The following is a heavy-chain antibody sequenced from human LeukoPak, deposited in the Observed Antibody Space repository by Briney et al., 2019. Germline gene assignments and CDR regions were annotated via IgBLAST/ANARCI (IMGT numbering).Heavy chain of an antibody. CDR3: ARDLLRSGSQYFDY. D-gene: IGHD6-19*01. CDR1: GFTFSSYA. CDR2: ISYDGSSK. Sequence: GRSLRLSCAASGFTFSSYAMHWVRQAPGKGLEWVAVISYDGSSKYYADSVKGRFTISRDNSKNTLYLQMNSLRAEDTAVYYCARDLLRSGSQYFDYWGQGTLVTVSS. V-gene: IGHV3-30-3*01. J-gene: IGHJ4*02.